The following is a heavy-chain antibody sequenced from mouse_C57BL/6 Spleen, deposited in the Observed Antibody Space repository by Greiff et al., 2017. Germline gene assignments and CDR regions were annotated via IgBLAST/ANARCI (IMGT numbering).Heavy chain of an antibody. Sequence: EVQLVESGEGLVKPGGSLKLSCAASGFTFSSYAMSWVRQTPEKRLEWVAYLSSGGDYIYYADTVKGRFTISRDNARNTLYLQMSSLKSEDTAMYYCTRVYGNFFMDYWGQGTSVTVSS. J-gene: IGHJ4*01. CDR2: LSSGGDYI. V-gene: IGHV5-9-1*02. CDR3: TRVYGNFFMDY. CDR1: GFTFSSYA. D-gene: IGHD2-1*01.